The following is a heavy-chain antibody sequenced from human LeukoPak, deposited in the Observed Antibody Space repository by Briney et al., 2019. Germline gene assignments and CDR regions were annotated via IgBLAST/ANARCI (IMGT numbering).Heavy chain of an antibody. Sequence: SETLSLTCTVSRGSVSSSTYYWSWVRQPPGKGLEWIASIYYTGSTYYNPSLKSRVTISLDMSKNEFFLTMTSVTAADTAVYFCTAEKNGSPHYWGQGSQVTVSS. CDR3: TAEKNGSPHY. D-gene: IGHD2-8*01. CDR1: RGSVSSSTYY. V-gene: IGHV4-39*07. CDR2: IYYTGST. J-gene: IGHJ4*02.